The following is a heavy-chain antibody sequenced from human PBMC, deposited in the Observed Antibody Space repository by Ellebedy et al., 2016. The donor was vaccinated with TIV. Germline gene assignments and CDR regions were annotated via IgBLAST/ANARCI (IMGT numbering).Heavy chain of an antibody. CDR2: IIPIFGTA. J-gene: IGHJ5*02. Sequence: SVKVSXKASRGTFSSYAISWVRQAPGQGLEWMGGIIPIFGTANYAQKFQGRVTITADESTSTAYMELSSLRSEDTAVYYCARDRETGTYNWFDPWGQGTLVTVSS. D-gene: IGHD1-7*01. CDR1: RGTFSSYA. CDR3: ARDRETGTYNWFDP. V-gene: IGHV1-69*13.